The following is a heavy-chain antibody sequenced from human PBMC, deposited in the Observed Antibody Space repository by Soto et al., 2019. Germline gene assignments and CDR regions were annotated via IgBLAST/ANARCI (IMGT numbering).Heavy chain of an antibody. CDR3: ARGKSHCSSTSCYSPGYMDV. V-gene: IGHV1-8*01. Sequence: ASVKVSCKASGYTFTSYDINWVRQATGQGLEWMGWMNPNSGNTGYAQKFQGRVTMTRNTSISTAYMELSSLRSEDTAVYYCARGKSHCSSTSCYSPGYMDVWGKGTTVTVSS. CDR1: GYTFTSYD. CDR2: MNPNSGNT. J-gene: IGHJ6*03. D-gene: IGHD2-2*01.